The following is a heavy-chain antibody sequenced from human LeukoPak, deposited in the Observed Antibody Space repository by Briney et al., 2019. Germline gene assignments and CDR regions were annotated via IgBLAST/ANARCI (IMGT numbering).Heavy chain of an antibody. V-gene: IGHV3-7*01. Sequence: PGGSLRLSCAASGFNFINYWMTWVRQAPGKGLEWVANIKQDGSEKYYVDSVKGRFTISRDNAKNSLYLQMNSLRAEDTAVYYCARDGFSRISIFGVVSDALDIWGQGTMVTVSS. CDR3: ARDGFSRISIFGVVSDALDI. D-gene: IGHD3-3*01. CDR1: GFNFINYW. CDR2: IKQDGSEK. J-gene: IGHJ3*02.